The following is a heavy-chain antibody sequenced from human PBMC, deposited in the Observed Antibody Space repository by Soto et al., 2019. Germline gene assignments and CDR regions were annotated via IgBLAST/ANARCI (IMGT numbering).Heavy chain of an antibody. V-gene: IGHV4-39*01. CDR2: IYYSGST. D-gene: IGHD6-19*01. CDR1: GGSISSSSYY. J-gene: IGHJ4*02. Sequence: SETLSLTCTVSGGSISSSSYYWGWIRQPPGKGLEWIGSIYYSGSTYYNPSLKSRVTISVDTSKNQFSLKLSSVTAADTAVYYCARLASYSSGWYLWGQGTLVTVSS. CDR3: ARLASYSSGWYL.